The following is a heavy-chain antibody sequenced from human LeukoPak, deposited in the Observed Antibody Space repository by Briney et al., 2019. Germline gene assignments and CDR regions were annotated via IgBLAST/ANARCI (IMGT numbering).Heavy chain of an antibody. CDR1: GYTFTSYY. CDR2: INSSGGNT. Sequence: SVKVSCKASGYTFTSYYMYWVRQAPGQGLEWMGIINSSGGNTSYAQNFQGRVTMTRDTSARIVYMELRSLRSEDTAVYYCARENTYGYSYGMDVWGQGTTVTVSS. D-gene: IGHD3-22*01. J-gene: IGHJ6*02. V-gene: IGHV1-46*01. CDR3: ARENTYGYSYGMDV.